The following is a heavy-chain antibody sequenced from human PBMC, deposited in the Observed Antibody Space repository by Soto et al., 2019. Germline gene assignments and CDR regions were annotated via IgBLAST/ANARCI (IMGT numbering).Heavy chain of an antibody. V-gene: IGHV4-34*01. J-gene: IGHJ6*03. CDR2: INHSGST. Sequence: QVQLQQWGAGLLKPSETLSLTCAVYGGSFSGYYWSWIRQPPGKELEWIGEINHSGSTNYNPSLKSRVTISVDTSKNQFSLKLSSVTAADTAVYYCARGIFGVVINHYYYYYMDVWGKGTTVTVSS. CDR1: GGSFSGYY. D-gene: IGHD3-3*01. CDR3: ARGIFGVVINHYYYYYMDV.